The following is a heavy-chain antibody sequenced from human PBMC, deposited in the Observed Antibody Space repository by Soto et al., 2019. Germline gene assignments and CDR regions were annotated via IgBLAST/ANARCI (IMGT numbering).Heavy chain of an antibody. CDR2: IWYDGSNK. V-gene: IGHV3-33*01. Sequence: GGSLRLSCAASGFTFSSYGMHWVRQAPGKGLEWVAVIWYDGSNKYYADSVKGRFTISRDNSKNTLYLQMNSLRAEDTAVYYCARDPYGHTPGKFRWSSDYYYGMDVWGQGTTVTVSS. CDR3: ARDPYGHTPGKFRWSSDYYYGMDV. D-gene: IGHD3-10*01. J-gene: IGHJ6*02. CDR1: GFTFSSYG.